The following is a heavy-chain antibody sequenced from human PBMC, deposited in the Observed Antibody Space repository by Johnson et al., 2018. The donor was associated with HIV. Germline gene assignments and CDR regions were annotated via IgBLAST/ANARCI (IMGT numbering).Heavy chain of an antibody. V-gene: IGHV3-23*04. J-gene: IGHJ3*02. Sequence: VQLVESGGGLVQPGGSLRLSCAASGFTFSSYAMSWVRQAPGKGLEWVSAISGSGGSTHYAASVKGRFTISRDNSKNTLYLQMNSLRAEDTAIYYCAKDRYYYDSSGYYYVHDAFDIWGQGTMVTVSS. D-gene: IGHD3-22*01. CDR1: GFTFSSYA. CDR2: ISGSGGST. CDR3: AKDRYYYDSSGYYYVHDAFDI.